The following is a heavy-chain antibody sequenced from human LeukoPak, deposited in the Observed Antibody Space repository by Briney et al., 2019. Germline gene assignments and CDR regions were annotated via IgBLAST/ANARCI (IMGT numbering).Heavy chain of an antibody. CDR3: AKIPSTWIQLWFTYFDY. V-gene: IGHV3-23*01. CDR2: ISGSGGST. D-gene: IGHD5-18*01. CDR1: GFTFSSYA. J-gene: IGHJ4*02. Sequence: GGSLRLSCAASGFTFSSYAMSWVRQAPGKGLEWVSAISGSGGSTYYADSVKGRFTISRDNSKNTLCLQMNSLRAEDTAVYYCAKIPSTWIQLWFTYFDYWGQGTLVTVSS.